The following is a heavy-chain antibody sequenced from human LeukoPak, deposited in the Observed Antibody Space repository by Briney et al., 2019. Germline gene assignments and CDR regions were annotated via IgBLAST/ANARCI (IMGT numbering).Heavy chain of an antibody. CDR2: ISGSGGST. CDR1: GFTFSSYE. Sequence: GGSLRLSCAASGFTFSSYEMNWVRQAPGKGLEWVSAISGSGGSTYYADSVKGRFTISRDNSKNTLYLQMNSLRAEDTAVYYCAKSQQLVRLLLDYWGQGTLVTVSS. CDR3: AKSQQLVRLLLDY. J-gene: IGHJ4*02. D-gene: IGHD6-13*01. V-gene: IGHV3-23*01.